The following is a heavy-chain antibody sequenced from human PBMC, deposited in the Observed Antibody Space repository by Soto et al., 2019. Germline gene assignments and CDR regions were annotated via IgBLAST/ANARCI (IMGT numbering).Heavy chain of an antibody. D-gene: IGHD2-15*01. J-gene: IGHJ4*02. CDR3: ARALVVVAANFDY. CDR1: GGSISSGGYY. CDR2: IYYSGST. Sequence: SETRSLTCTVSGGSISSGGYYWSWIRQHPGKGLEWIGYIYYSGSTYCNPSLKSRVTISVDTSKNQFSLKLSSVTAADTAVYYCARALVVVAANFDYWGQGTLVTVSS. V-gene: IGHV4-31*03.